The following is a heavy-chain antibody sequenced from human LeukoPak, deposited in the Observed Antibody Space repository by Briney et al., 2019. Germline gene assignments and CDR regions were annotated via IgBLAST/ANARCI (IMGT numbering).Heavy chain of an antibody. D-gene: IGHD3-22*01. Sequence: GRSLRLFCAASALTFSRYAMHWVRQPPGKGLEWVAESWSVGSNENYADSVKGRFIISRDNSKNTLYLEMNSLRAEDTAVYYCARDIGYYYDGSGYDDWGQGTLVIVSP. J-gene: IGHJ4*02. CDR3: ARDIGYYYDGSGYDD. CDR1: ALTFSRYA. CDR2: SWSVGSNE. V-gene: IGHV3-33*01.